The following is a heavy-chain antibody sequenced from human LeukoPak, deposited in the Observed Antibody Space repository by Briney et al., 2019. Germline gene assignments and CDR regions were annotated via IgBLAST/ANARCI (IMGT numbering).Heavy chain of an antibody. V-gene: IGHV3-23*01. CDR1: GFTVSSYF. Sequence: GGSLRLSCAASGFTVSSYFMSWVRQAPGKGLEWVSAISGSGGSTYYADSVKGRFTISRDNSKNTLYLQMNSLKAEDTAVYYCAKDRVSGYLFDYWGQGTLVTVSS. D-gene: IGHD3-22*01. J-gene: IGHJ4*02. CDR3: AKDRVSGYLFDY. CDR2: ISGSGGST.